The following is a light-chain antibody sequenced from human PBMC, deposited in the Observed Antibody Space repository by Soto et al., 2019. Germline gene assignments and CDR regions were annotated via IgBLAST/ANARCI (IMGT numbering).Light chain of an antibody. J-gene: IGLJ3*02. Sequence: QSVLTQPASASGSPGQSVTISCTGTSSDVGGYDYVSWYQQHPGKAPKLIIYEVTKRPSGVPDRFSGSKSGNTASLTVSGLQADDEADYYCSSHAGTKNVVFGGGTKLTVL. CDR2: EVT. CDR3: SSHAGTKNVV. V-gene: IGLV2-8*01. CDR1: SSDVGGYDY.